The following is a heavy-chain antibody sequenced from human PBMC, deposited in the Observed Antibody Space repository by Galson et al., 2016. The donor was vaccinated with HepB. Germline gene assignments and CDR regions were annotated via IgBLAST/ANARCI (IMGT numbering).Heavy chain of an antibody. J-gene: IGHJ6*02. V-gene: IGHV3-23*01. CDR2: LSDSRDTT. Sequence: SLRLSCAASGFTFNTYDMSWVRQAPGKGLEWVSALSDSRDTTYYADSVKGRFTISRDNSKTTLSLQMFSLGADDTAVYYCAKGRSTNGGPDVWGQGTTVTLAS. D-gene: IGHD2-8*01. CDR1: GFTFNTYD. CDR3: AKGRSTNGGPDV.